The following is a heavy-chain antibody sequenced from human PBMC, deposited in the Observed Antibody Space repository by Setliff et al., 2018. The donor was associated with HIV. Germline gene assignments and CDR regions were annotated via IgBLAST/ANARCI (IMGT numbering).Heavy chain of an antibody. V-gene: IGHV1-2*02. CDR3: ARVLAGLNWFDH. J-gene: IGHJ5*02. Sequence: ASVKVSCKASGYSLTDYYIHWVRQAPGQGLEWMGWISPNRGATNFAQKFLGRVTMTRDTSISTAYLELSSLTSDDTAVYYCARVLAGLNWFDHWGQGTLVTVSS. CDR1: GYSLTDYY. D-gene: IGHD2-15*01. CDR2: ISPNRGAT.